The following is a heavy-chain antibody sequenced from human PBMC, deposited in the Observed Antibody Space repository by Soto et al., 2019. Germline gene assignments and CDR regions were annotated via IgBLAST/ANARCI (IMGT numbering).Heavy chain of an antibody. CDR1: GGSISSGDYY. Sequence: SETLSLTCTVSGGSISSGDYYWSWIRQPPGKGLEWIGYIYYSGSTYYNPSLKSRVTISVDTSKNQFSLKLSSVTAADTAVYYCARMGYSYGKVGAPDEYYFDYWGQGTLVTVSS. V-gene: IGHV4-30-4*02. J-gene: IGHJ4*02. D-gene: IGHD5-18*01. CDR3: ARMGYSYGKVGAPDEYYFDY. CDR2: IYYSGST.